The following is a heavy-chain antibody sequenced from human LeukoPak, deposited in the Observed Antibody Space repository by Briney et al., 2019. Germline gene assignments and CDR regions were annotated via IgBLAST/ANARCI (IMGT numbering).Heavy chain of an antibody. V-gene: IGHV3-30*18. D-gene: IGHD3-22*01. CDR2: ISYDGSNK. Sequence: TGGSLRLSCAASGFTFSSSGMHWVRQAPGKGLEWVAVISYDGSNKYYADSVKGRFTISRDNSKNPLYLQMNSLRAGDTAVYYCAKDSYDRSGYYYYYFAYWGQGTQVTVSS. J-gene: IGHJ4*02. CDR3: AKDSYDRSGYYYYYFAY. CDR1: GFTFSSSG.